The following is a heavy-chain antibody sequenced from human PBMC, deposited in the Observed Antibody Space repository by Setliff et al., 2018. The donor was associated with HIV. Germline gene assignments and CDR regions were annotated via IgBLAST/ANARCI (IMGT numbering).Heavy chain of an antibody. CDR3: ARGVQWLGLYYFDY. Sequence: GASVKVSCKASGYNFTSHDINWVRQAPGQGLEWMGWMNPKSGNTGYARKFQGRVTMTRKTSISTAYMELRSLRSDDTAVYYCARGVQWLGLYYFDYWGQGTLVTVSS. CDR1: GYNFTSHD. V-gene: IGHV1-8*01. CDR2: MNPKSGNT. J-gene: IGHJ4*02. D-gene: IGHD6-19*01.